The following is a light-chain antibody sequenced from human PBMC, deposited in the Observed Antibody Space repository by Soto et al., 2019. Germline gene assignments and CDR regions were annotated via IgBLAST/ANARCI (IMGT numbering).Light chain of an antibody. Sequence: DIQMTQSPSSVSASVGDRVTITRRASHDISSWLAWYQQKPGKAPKLLIYAASSLQSGVPSRFSGSGSGTDFSLTIRSLQPEDFGTYYCQQPISFPITFGQGTRLE. J-gene: IGKJ5*01. CDR2: AAS. CDR1: HDISSW. V-gene: IGKV1D-12*01. CDR3: QQPISFPIT.